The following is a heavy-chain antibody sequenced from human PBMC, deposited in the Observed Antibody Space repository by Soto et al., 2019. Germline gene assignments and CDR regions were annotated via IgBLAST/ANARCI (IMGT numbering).Heavy chain of an antibody. Sequence: EASVKVSCKASGGTLSSYAISWVRQAPGQGLEWMGGIIPIFGTANYAQKFQGRVTITADESTSTAYMELSSLRSEDTAVYYCARGSGSSGAGGYWGQGTPVTVSS. D-gene: IGHD6-6*01. CDR1: GGTLSSYA. CDR3: ARGSGSSGAGGY. V-gene: IGHV1-69*13. J-gene: IGHJ4*02. CDR2: IIPIFGTA.